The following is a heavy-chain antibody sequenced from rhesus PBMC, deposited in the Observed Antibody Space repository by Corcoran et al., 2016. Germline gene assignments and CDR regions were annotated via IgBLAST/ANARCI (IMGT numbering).Heavy chain of an antibody. CDR2: INGNSGTT. Sequence: QAQLQASGPGLVKPSETMSLTCAVSGGSFSSYCWSWIRQPPGVGLEWIGEINGNSGTTSYNPSLESRVTISKDASKDHVSLNLKSVTAADTAVYYCARQEVVVTKGFDLWSQGILVTVSS. J-gene: IGHJ4*01. D-gene: IGHD3-16*01. V-gene: IGHV4-80*01. CDR1: GGSFSSYC. CDR3: ARQEVVVTKGFDL.